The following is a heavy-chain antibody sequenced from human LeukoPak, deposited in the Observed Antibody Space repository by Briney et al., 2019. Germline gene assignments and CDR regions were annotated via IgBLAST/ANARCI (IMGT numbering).Heavy chain of an antibody. J-gene: IGHJ4*02. CDR3: TRAYWIGFHFDS. CDR1: GGSISSGDYF. CDR2: IYYSGTT. Sequence: SETLSLTCSVSGGSISSGDYFWTWIRQPPGEGLEYIGYIYYSGTTYYNPSLKSRITMSVDMSANQFSLRLTSVSAADTAVYYCTRAYWIGFHFDSWGQGILVSVSS. V-gene: IGHV4-30-4*01. D-gene: IGHD3-3*01.